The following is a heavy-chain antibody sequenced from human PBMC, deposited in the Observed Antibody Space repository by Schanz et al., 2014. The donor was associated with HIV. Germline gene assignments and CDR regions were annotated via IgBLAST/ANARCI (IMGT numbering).Heavy chain of an antibody. CDR3: ARDRGSISWMGRAFDI. CDR1: GYTFTDYF. V-gene: IGHV1-2*02. Sequence: QVQLVQSGAAVKKPGASVKVSCKASGYTFTDYFVHWVRQAPGQGLEWMGWINPNEGDTKFAQKFRGRVTMTRDTSISTAYMELTRLRYDDTAVYYCARDRGSISWMGRAFDIWGQGTMVTVSS. CDR2: INPNEGDT. D-gene: IGHD2-2*01. J-gene: IGHJ3*02.